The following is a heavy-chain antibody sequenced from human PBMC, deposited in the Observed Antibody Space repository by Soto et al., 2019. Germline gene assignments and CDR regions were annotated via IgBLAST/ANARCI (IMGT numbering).Heavy chain of an antibody. V-gene: IGHV1-2*02. D-gene: IGHD6-6*01. CDR3: ARGSIASWFDP. J-gene: IGHJ5*02. CDR1: GYTFTGHY. CDR2: IGPNSGDT. Sequence: QVQLVQSGAEVKKSGASVKVSCKASGYTFTGHYIHWVRQAPGQGPEWMGEIGPNSGDTKYAQKFQGRVTMTRDTSITTVYMELSSLRSEDTAVYYCARGSIASWFDPWGQGTLVTVSS.